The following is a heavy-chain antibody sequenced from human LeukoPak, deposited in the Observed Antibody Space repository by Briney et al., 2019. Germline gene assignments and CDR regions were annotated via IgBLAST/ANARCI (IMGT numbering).Heavy chain of an antibody. J-gene: IGHJ4*02. Sequence: GASVKVSCKASGYTFTNYGISWVRQAPGQGLEWMGWISAYSGNTNYAQKLQGRVTMTTDTSASTVYMELRSLRSDDTAVYFCARAHCSSTTCYFDYWGQGTLVTVSS. V-gene: IGHV1-18*01. CDR2: ISAYSGNT. D-gene: IGHD2-2*01. CDR1: GYTFTNYG. CDR3: ARAHCSSTTCYFDY.